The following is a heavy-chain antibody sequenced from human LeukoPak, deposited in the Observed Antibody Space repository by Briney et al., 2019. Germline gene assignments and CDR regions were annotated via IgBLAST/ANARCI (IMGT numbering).Heavy chain of an antibody. Sequence: GGTLRLSCAASGFNLDDNGMTWVRQSSGEGLEWVSGISWNGGSTGYVDSVKGRFTISRDNANNSLYLQMNSLRGEDTALYYCARGSGSYSTYFDFWGQGTLGTVSS. CDR3: ARGSGSYSTYFDF. V-gene: IGHV3-20*04. J-gene: IGHJ4*02. D-gene: IGHD1-26*01. CDR2: ISWNGGST. CDR1: GFNLDDNG.